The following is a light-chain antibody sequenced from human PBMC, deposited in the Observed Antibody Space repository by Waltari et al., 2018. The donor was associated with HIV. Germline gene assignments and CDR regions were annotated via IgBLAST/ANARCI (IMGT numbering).Light chain of an antibody. V-gene: IGKV1-33*01. J-gene: IGKJ3*01. CDR3: QQYDNLLFT. Sequence: DIQMTKSPSYLSASVGDRVKITCQASQDISNYLNWYQQKPGKAPKLLIYDASNFETGVPSRFSVSGSGTDFTFTISSLQPEDIATYYCQQYDNLLFTFGPGTKVDIK. CDR2: DAS. CDR1: QDISNY.